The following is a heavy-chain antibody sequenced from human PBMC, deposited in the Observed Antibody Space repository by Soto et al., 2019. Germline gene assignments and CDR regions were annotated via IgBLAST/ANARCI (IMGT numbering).Heavy chain of an antibody. J-gene: IGHJ6*02. Sequence: GGSLRLSCAASGFTFSSYWMHWVRQAPGKGLVWVSRINSDGSSTSYADSVKGRFTISRDNAKNTLYLQMNSLRAEDTAVYYCARDTSTGGSYYGMDVWGQGTTVTVAS. D-gene: IGHD3-16*01. CDR1: GFTFSSYW. CDR2: INSDGSST. V-gene: IGHV3-74*01. CDR3: ARDTSTGGSYYGMDV.